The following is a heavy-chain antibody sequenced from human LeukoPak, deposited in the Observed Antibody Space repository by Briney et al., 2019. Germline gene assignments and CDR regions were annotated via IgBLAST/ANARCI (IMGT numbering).Heavy chain of an antibody. D-gene: IGHD3-10*01. J-gene: IGHJ4*02. V-gene: IGHV3-23*01. Sequence: PGGSLRLSCAASGFTFSSYGMSWVRLAPGKGLEWVSAISGSGGSTYYADSVKGRFTISRDNSKNTLYLQMNSLRAEDTAVYYCAKDLTYYGSGSRFDYWGQGTLVTVSS. CDR3: AKDLTYYGSGSRFDY. CDR2: ISGSGGST. CDR1: GFTFSSYG.